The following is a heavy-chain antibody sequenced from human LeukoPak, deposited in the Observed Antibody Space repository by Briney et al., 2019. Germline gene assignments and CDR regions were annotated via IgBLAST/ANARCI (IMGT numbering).Heavy chain of an antibody. J-gene: IGHJ4*02. CDR1: GFTFSSYS. V-gene: IGHV3-21*01. CDR2: ISSSSSYI. Sequence: PGGSLRLSCEASGFTFSSYSMNWVRQAPGKGLEWVSSISSSSSYIYYADSVKGRFTISRDNAKSSLYLQMNSLRAEDTAVYYCARDFRSPGIAVAGTLDYWGQGTLVTVSS. D-gene: IGHD6-19*01. CDR3: ARDFRSPGIAVAGTLDY.